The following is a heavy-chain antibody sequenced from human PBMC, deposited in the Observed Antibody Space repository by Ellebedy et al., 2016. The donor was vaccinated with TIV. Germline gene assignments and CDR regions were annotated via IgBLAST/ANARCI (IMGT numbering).Heavy chain of an antibody. J-gene: IGHJ4*02. CDR2: FDPDDGET. V-gene: IGHV1-24*01. Sequence: ASVKVSCKVSRYTLSKISMHWVRQAPGKGLEWMGGFDPDDGETIYAQKFQGRVTMTEDTSIDTAYMELSSLRSDDTALYYCSTDGGDAYSPRYWGQGTLVTVSS. D-gene: IGHD5-24*01. CDR3: STDGGDAYSPRY. CDR1: RYTLSKIS.